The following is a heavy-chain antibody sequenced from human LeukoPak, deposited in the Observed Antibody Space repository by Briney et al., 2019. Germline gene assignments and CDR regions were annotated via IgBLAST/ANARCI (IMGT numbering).Heavy chain of an antibody. V-gene: IGHV3-23*01. CDR2: ISGSGTNT. D-gene: IGHD6-13*01. CDR1: GFTFSSFA. CDR3: ARGKAAIGRRTAFDY. J-gene: IGHJ4*02. Sequence: GGSLRLSCAASGFTFSSFALSWVRQAPGKGLEWVSAISGSGTNTYYADSVKGRFTISRDNSENTLYMQVNSLKAEDTAIYFCARGKAAIGRRTAFDYWGQGTLVTVSS.